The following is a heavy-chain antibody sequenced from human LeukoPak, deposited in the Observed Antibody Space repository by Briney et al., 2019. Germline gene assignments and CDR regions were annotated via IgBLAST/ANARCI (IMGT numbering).Heavy chain of an antibody. Sequence: GGSLRLSCAASGFTFSDYYMSCLRQAPGKGLEGFSYISTSSTYTDYADSVRGRFTISRDNAKNLLYLQMNSLRPEDTAVYYCARDWYCSSSICYTDRNWFDPWGQGTLVTVSS. J-gene: IGHJ5*02. CDR2: ISTSSTYT. D-gene: IGHD2-2*02. CDR3: ARDWYCSSSICYTDRNWFDP. CDR1: GFTFSDYY. V-gene: IGHV3-11*05.